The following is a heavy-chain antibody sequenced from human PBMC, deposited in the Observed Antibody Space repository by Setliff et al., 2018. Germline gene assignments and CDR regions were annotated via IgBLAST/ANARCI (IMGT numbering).Heavy chain of an antibody. V-gene: IGHV1-69*06. J-gene: IGHJ4*02. CDR3: AREKYYDFWSGYYAYYFDY. D-gene: IGHD3-3*01. CDR1: GGTFSSYA. Sequence: SVKVSCKASGGTFSSYAISWVRQAPGQGLEWMGRIIPIFGTANYAQKFQGRVAITADKSTSTAYMELSSLRSEDTAVYYCAREKYYDFWSGYYAYYFDYWGQGTLVTVSS. CDR2: IIPIFGTA.